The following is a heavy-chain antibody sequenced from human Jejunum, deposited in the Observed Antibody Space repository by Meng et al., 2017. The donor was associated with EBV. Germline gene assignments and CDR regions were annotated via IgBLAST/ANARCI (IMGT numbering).Heavy chain of an antibody. J-gene: IGHJ5*02. D-gene: IGHD5-24*01. CDR3: ARGDGSHFS. Sequence: EVQLVESGGGLLQPGDSLRLSCAASGFNFSIYWMHWVRQAPGKGLVWVSHITSDGSVTTYADSVKGRFTISRDNAKNTVYLQMNSLRAEDTAVYYCARGDGSHFSWGQGTLVTVSS. CDR2: ITSDGSVT. V-gene: IGHV3-74*01. CDR1: GFNFSIYW.